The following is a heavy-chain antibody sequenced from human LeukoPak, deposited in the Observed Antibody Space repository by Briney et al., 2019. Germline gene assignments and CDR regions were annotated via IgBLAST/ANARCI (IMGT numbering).Heavy chain of an antibody. V-gene: IGHV4-39*07. CDR2: IYYSGST. Sequence: PSETLSLTCTVSGGSISSSSYYWGWIRQPPGKGLEWIGSIYYSGSTYYNPSLKSRVTISVDTSKNQFSLKLSSVTAADTAVYYCASLFTSSWYEHDAFDIWGQGTMVTVSS. CDR3: ASLFTSSWYEHDAFDI. J-gene: IGHJ3*02. D-gene: IGHD6-13*01. CDR1: GGSISSSSYY.